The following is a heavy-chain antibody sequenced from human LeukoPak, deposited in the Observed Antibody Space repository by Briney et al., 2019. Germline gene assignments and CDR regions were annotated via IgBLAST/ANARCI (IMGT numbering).Heavy chain of an antibody. J-gene: IGHJ4*02. CDR3: ARGGDEFDY. V-gene: IGHV4-31*03. D-gene: IGHD3-10*01. CDR1: GGSISSRGYY. Sequence: SETLSLTCTVSGGSISSRGYYWIWIRQHPGKGLEWIGYIYYSGSTYYNPSLKSRVTISVDTSKNQFSLKLSSVTAADTAVYYCARGGDEFDYWGQGTLVTVSS. CDR2: IYYSGST.